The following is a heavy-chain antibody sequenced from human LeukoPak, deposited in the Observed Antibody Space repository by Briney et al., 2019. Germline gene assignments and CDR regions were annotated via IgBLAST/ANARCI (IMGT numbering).Heavy chain of an antibody. J-gene: IGHJ4*02. CDR1: GFTFSSYG. V-gene: IGHV3-23*01. CDR2: ISGRGDRT. CDR3: LIPAMKY. D-gene: IGHD2-2*01. Sequence: GGSLRLSCAASGFTFSSYGMHWVRQAPGKGLEWVSAISGRGDRTSYADSVKGRVTISRDNSKNTLYLQMNSLRVEDTAIYYPLIPAMKYWGQGTLVIVSS.